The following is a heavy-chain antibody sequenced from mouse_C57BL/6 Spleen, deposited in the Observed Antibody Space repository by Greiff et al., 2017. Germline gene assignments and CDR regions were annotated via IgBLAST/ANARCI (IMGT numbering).Heavy chain of an antibody. CDR3: VRDPYGPFAY. CDR2: ISSTSSDYAT. D-gene: IGHD1-1*02. J-gene: IGHJ3*01. Sequence: EVQLQEPGGGLVQPKGSLKLSCDASGFTFNTYAMHWVSQAPGKGVEWVARISSTSSDYATYCADSVKDRFTISRDDSQSMLYLQMNNLNTEDTAMYYCVRDPYGPFAYWGQGTLVTVSA. CDR1: GFTFNTYA. V-gene: IGHV10-3*01.